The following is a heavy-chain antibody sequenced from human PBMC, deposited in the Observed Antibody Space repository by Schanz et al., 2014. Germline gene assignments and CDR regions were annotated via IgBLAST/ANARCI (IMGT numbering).Heavy chain of an antibody. CDR1: GFSFTTYA. CDR2: ISGSGGST. D-gene: IGHD6-13*01. CDR3: VSQTGSPNY. Sequence: EVQLVESGGGLVQPGGSLRLSCASSGFSFTTYAMSWVRQAPGKGLEWVSAISGSGGSTYYADSVKGRFTISRDNSKNTLYLQMNSLRAEDTAVYFCVSQTGSPNYWGQGTLVTVSS. J-gene: IGHJ4*02. V-gene: IGHV3-23*04.